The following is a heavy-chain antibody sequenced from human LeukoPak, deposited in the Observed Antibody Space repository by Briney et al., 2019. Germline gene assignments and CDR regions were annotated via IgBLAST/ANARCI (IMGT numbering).Heavy chain of an antibody. Sequence: PSEILSLTCAVYCGSFSEYYWSWSRQPPRKGLELGGEINHNGSTNYNPSLKSRVTISVDTSKNQSSLQLSSVTAADKAVYYGTRSLQSAAARRGMDVWGQGTTVTVSS. V-gene: IGHV4-34*01. CDR1: CGSFSEYY. J-gene: IGHJ6*02. D-gene: IGHD6-6*01. CDR2: INHNGST. CDR3: TRSLQSAAARRGMDV.